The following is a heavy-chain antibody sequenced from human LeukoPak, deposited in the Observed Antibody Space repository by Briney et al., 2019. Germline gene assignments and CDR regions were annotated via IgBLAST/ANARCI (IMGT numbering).Heavy chain of an antibody. CDR3: AREGGSYRSLDY. CDR1: DGSISSFY. CDR2: IYTSGIT. V-gene: IGHV4-4*07. D-gene: IGHD3-16*02. J-gene: IGHJ4*02. Sequence: SDPLSLTCTVSDGSISSFYWTWIRQPAGKWLEWIGRIYTSGITQYNPSLKSRVTMSVDTSKNEFSLKLTSVTAADTAVYYCAREGGSYRSLDYWGQGTLVTVSS.